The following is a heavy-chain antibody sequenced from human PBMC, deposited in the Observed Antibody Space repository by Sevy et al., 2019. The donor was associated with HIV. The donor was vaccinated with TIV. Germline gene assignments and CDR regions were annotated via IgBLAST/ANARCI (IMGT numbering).Heavy chain of an antibody. CDR1: GGSISSSSYY. D-gene: IGHD3-3*01. Sequence: SETLSLTCTVSGGSISSSSYYWGWIRQPPGKGLEWIVSIYYSGSTYYNPSLKSRVTISVDTSKNQFSLKLSSVTAADTAVYYCARHASVLRFLEWLFDYWGQGTLVTVSS. V-gene: IGHV4-39*01. CDR3: ARHASVLRFLEWLFDY. J-gene: IGHJ4*02. CDR2: IYYSGST.